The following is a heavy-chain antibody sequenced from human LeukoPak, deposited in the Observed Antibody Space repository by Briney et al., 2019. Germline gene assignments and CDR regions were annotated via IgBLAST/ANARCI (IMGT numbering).Heavy chain of an antibody. J-gene: IGHJ4*02. D-gene: IGHD2-2*01. CDR1: GNYR. Sequence: GSLRLSCAASGNYRMHWVRQAPGKGLVWVSHINSDGSWTSYADSVKGRFTISKDNAKNTVYLQMNNLRAEDTAVYYCVSFYETYWGRGTLVTVSS. CDR2: INSDGSWT. CDR3: VSFYETY. V-gene: IGHV3-74*01.